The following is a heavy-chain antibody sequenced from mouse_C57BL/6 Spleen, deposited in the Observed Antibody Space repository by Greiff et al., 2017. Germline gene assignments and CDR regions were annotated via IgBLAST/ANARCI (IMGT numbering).Heavy chain of an antibody. CDR3: ARWDYYAMDY. CDR1: GYTFTSYW. Sequence: QVQLQQPGAELVRPGSSVKLSCKASGYTFTSYWMHWVKQRPIQGLEWIGNIDPSDSETHYNQKFKDKATLTVDKSSSTAYMQLSSLTSEDSAVCYCARWDYYAMDYWGQGTSVTVSS. J-gene: IGHJ4*01. V-gene: IGHV1-52*01. CDR2: IDPSDSET.